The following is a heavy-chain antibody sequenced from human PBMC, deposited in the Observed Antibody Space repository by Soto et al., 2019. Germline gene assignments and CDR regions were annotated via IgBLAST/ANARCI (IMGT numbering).Heavy chain of an antibody. V-gene: IGHV3-21*01. D-gene: IGHD4-17*01. J-gene: IGHJ4*02. CDR2: ISSSSSYI. Sequence: ELQLVECGGGLVKPGGSRRLSCAASGFTFSSYSLNWVRQPPGKGLEWVSPISSSSSYIYYADSVKGRFTISRDNAKNSLYLQMNSLRAEDTAVYYCARDRKTTVSPFDYWGQGTLVTVSS. CDR1: GFTFSSYS. CDR3: ARDRKTTVSPFDY.